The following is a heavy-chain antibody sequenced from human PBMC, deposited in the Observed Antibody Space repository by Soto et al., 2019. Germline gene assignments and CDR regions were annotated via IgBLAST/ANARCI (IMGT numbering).Heavy chain of an antibody. V-gene: IGHV3-23*01. J-gene: IGHJ6*02. D-gene: IGHD3-16*01. CDR1: GFTFSSYA. CDR3: ASPRGEGYKSYYYYYGMDV. CDR2: ISGSGGST. Sequence: GSLRLSCAASGFTFSSYAMSWVRQAPGKGLEWVSAISGSGGSTYYADSVKGRFTISRDNSKNTLYLQMNSLRAEDTAVYYCASPRGEGYKSYYYYYGMDVWGQGTTVTVSS.